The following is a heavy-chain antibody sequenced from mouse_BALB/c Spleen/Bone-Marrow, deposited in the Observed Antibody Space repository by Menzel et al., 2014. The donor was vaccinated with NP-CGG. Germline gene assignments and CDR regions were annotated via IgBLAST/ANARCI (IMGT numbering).Heavy chain of an antibody. CDR1: GYTFTSYW. J-gene: IGHJ2*01. CDR3: TRGGSSPYYFDY. CDR2: IYPSDSYT. Sequence: VKLVESGAELVRPGASVKLSCKASGYTFTSYWINWVKQRPGQGLEWIGNIYPSDSYTNYNQKFKDKATLTVDKSSTTAYMQPSSPTSEDSAVYYCTRGGSSPYYFDYWGQGSTLTVSS. D-gene: IGHD1-1*01. V-gene: IGHV1-69*02.